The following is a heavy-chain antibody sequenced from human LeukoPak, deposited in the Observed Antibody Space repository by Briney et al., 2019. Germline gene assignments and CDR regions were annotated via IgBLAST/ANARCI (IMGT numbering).Heavy chain of an antibody. Sequence: SETLSLTCIVSGGSISSYYWSWIRQPPGKGLEWIGYINYSGSTYYNPSLKSRVTISVDTSKNQFSLKLNSVTAADTAVYYCARRANSGSTEGAFDIWGQGTMVTVSS. CDR2: INYSGST. J-gene: IGHJ3*02. CDR1: GGSISSYY. V-gene: IGHV4-59*08. D-gene: IGHD1-26*01. CDR3: ARRANSGSTEGAFDI.